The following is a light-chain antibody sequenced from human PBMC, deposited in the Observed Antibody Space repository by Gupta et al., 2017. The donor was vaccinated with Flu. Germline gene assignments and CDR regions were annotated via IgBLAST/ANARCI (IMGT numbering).Light chain of an antibody. CDR1: QDINIF. J-gene: IGKJ5*01. V-gene: IGKV1-33*01. CDR2: DAS. Sequence: DIQMTQSPSSLSASVGDRVTITCQASQDINIFLNWYQQKPGKAPRLLIYDASKLEVGVPSRFSASGSVTKFTFTIASLQPEDFATYFCQQYDVFHTFGQGTRLDIK. CDR3: QQYDVFHT.